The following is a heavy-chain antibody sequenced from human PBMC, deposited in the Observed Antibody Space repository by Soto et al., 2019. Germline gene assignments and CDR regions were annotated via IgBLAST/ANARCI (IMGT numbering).Heavy chain of an antibody. D-gene: IGHD5-18*01. CDR1: GFTFSSFA. V-gene: IGHV3-23*01. CDR2: ISGSGGST. Sequence: PGGSLRLSCAASGFTFSSFAMSWVRQAPGKGLDWVSAISGSGGSTYSADSVKGRFTISRDNSKNTLYLQMSSLRAEDTAVYYCARVRPYRDRDAVTPHFDYWGQGTLVIASS. CDR3: ARVRPYRDRDAVTPHFDY. J-gene: IGHJ4*02.